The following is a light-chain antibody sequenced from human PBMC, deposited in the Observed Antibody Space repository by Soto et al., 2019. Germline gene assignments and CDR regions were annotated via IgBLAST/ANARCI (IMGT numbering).Light chain of an antibody. CDR1: QSISSW. Sequence: DIQMTQSPSTLSASVGDRVTIPCRASQSISSWLAWYQQKPGKAPKLLIYDASSLESGVPSRFSGSGSGTEFTLTISSLQPDDFATYYCQQYNSYLTFGQGTKV. V-gene: IGKV1-5*01. J-gene: IGKJ1*01. CDR3: QQYNSYLT. CDR2: DAS.